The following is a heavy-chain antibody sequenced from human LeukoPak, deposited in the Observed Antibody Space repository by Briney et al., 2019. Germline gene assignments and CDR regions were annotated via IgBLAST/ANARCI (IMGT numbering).Heavy chain of an antibody. CDR2: IRQDGSEK. Sequence: GGSLRLSCAASGFTSSGYWMSWVRQAPGKGLEWVANIRQDGSEKYYVDSVKGRFTISRDNAKNSLYLQMNSLRAEDTAVYYCARIGYSYGPLGYYYYMDVWGKGTTVTISS. CDR1: GFTSSGYW. J-gene: IGHJ6*03. CDR3: ARIGYSYGPLGYYYYMDV. V-gene: IGHV3-7*01. D-gene: IGHD5-18*01.